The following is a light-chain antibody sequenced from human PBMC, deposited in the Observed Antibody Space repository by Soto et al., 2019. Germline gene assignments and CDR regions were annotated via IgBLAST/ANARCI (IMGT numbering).Light chain of an antibody. CDR1: QSISSY. V-gene: IGKV1-39*01. Sequence: DIQMTQSPSSLSASVGDRVTITCRASQSISSYLNWYQQKPGKAPKLLIDAASSLQSGVPSRFSGSGSGTDFTLTISSRQPEDFATYYCQQSYSTPVWTFGQGTKLEIK. J-gene: IGKJ2*02. CDR2: AAS. CDR3: QQSYSTPVWT.